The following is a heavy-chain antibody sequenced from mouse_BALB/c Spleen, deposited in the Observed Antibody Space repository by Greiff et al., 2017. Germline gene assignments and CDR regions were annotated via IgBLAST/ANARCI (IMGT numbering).Heavy chain of an antibody. V-gene: IGHV3-8*02. Sequence: EVKLMESGPSLVKPSQTLSLTCSVTGDSITSGYWNWIRKFPGNKLEYMGYISYSGSTYYNPSLKSRISITRDTSKNQYYLQLNSVTTEDTATYYCARGGYDYDWYFDVWGAGTTVTVSS. CDR3: ARGGYDYDWYFDV. J-gene: IGHJ1*01. D-gene: IGHD2-4*01. CDR1: GDSITSGY. CDR2: ISYSGST.